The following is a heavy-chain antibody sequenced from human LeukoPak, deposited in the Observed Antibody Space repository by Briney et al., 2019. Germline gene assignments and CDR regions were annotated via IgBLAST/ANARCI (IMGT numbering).Heavy chain of an antibody. CDR1: GGTFSSYT. CDR3: ARGTYSSGS. Sequence: GASVKVSCKASGGTFSSYTISWVRQAPGQGLEWMGGIILILGTANYAQKFQGGVTITADESTSTAYMELSNLRSEDTAVYYCARGTYSSGSWGQGTLVTVSS. D-gene: IGHD6-19*01. J-gene: IGHJ4*02. V-gene: IGHV1-69*01. CDR2: IILILGTA.